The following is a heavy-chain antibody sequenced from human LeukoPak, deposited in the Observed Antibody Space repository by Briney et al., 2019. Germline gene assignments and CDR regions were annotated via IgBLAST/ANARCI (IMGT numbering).Heavy chain of an antibody. D-gene: IGHD3-22*01. J-gene: IGHJ4*02. CDR2: ISSSSSYI. Sequence: GGSLRPSCAASGFTFSSYSMNWVRQAPGKGLEWVSSISSSSSYIYYADSVKGRFTISRDNAKNSLYLQMNSLRAEDTAVYYCAINPEYYYDSSGYNLGQGTLVTVSS. CDR1: GFTFSSYS. V-gene: IGHV3-21*01. CDR3: AINPEYYYDSSGYN.